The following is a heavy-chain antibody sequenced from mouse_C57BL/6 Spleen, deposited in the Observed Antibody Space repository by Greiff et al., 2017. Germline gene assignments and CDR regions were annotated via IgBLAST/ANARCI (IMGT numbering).Heavy chain of an antibody. V-gene: IGHV5-4*01. CDR3: AREGDYYGSSPGAWFAY. CDR1: GFTFSSYA. CDR2: ISDGGSYT. J-gene: IGHJ3*01. D-gene: IGHD1-1*01. Sequence: EVKLMESGGGLVKPGGSLKLSCAASGFTFSSYAMSWVRQTPEKRLEWVATISDGGSYTYYPDNVKGRFTISRDNAKNNLYLQMSHLKSEDTAMYYCAREGDYYGSSPGAWFAYWGQGTLVTVSA.